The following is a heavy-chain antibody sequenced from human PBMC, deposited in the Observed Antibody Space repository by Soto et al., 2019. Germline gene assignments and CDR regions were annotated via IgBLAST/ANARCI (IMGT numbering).Heavy chain of an antibody. D-gene: IGHD5-12*01. CDR3: ATAIVGYKQVPFDE. CDR2: IRSNSTYR. V-gene: IGHV3-21*01. CDR1: VFTFSTYT. J-gene: IGHJ4*02. Sequence: GGSLRLSCPASVFTFSTYTLAWVRHSPGKWLEWVSSIRSNSTYRFYADSVKGRFIISRDNAKLSLYLQMNRLRAEDTAVYYCATAIVGYKQVPFDEWGEGTRVPVSS.